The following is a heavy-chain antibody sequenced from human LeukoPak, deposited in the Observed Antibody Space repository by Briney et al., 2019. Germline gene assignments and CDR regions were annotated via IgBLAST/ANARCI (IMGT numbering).Heavy chain of an antibody. Sequence: SETLSLTCTVSGGSIFSYYWNWIRQPPGKGLEWIGYIYPNGITSYNPSLRSRGTISITTSKNQFSLRLRSVTAADTAIYYCARRAYYDTSGYYPTSGYFDLWGRGTLVTVSS. D-gene: IGHD3-22*01. V-gene: IGHV4-4*08. J-gene: IGHJ2*01. CDR1: GGSIFSYY. CDR3: ARRAYYDTSGYYPTSGYFDL. CDR2: IYPNGIT.